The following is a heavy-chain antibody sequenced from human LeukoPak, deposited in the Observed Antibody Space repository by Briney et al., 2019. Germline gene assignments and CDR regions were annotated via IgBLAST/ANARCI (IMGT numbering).Heavy chain of an antibody. Sequence: GGSLRLSCAASGLTFSGSAMHWVRQASGKGLEWVGRIRSKANSYATAYAASVKGRFNISRDDSKNTAYLQMNSLKTEDTAVYYCTSPQYKGAVAGTGYYYMDVWGKGTTVTVSS. J-gene: IGHJ6*03. D-gene: IGHD6-19*01. CDR1: GLTFSGSA. CDR3: TSPQYKGAVAGTGYYYMDV. CDR2: IRSKANSYAT. V-gene: IGHV3-73*01.